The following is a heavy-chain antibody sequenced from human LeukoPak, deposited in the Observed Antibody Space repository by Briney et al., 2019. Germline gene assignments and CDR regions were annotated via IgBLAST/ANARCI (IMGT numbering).Heavy chain of an antibody. J-gene: IGHJ2*01. Sequence: GGSLRLSCAASGFTFSNAWMSWVRQTPGKGLEWVGRIKSKTDGGTTDYAARVKGRFTISRDDSKNTLYLQMNSLKTEDTAVYYCESSDFSSGLTWYFDLWGRGTLVTVSS. CDR2: IKSKTDGGTT. V-gene: IGHV3-15*01. D-gene: IGHD3-3*01. CDR3: ESSDFSSGLTWYFDL. CDR1: GFTFSNAW.